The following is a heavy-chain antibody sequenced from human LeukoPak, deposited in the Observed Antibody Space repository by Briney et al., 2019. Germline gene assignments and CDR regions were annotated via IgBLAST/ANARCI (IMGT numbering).Heavy chain of an antibody. Sequence: GGSLTLSCAASGFSVSTNYMNWVRQAPGKGLEWVSILYSGSTTYYTDSVKGRFTTSRDNSRNTLYLHMTNLRAEDTAVYYCARVGDHCHWYLDLWGRGSLLTVSS. J-gene: IGHJ2*01. CDR1: GFSVSTNY. V-gene: IGHV3-53*01. CDR3: ARVGDHCHWYLDL. CDR2: LYSGSTT. D-gene: IGHD2-21*01.